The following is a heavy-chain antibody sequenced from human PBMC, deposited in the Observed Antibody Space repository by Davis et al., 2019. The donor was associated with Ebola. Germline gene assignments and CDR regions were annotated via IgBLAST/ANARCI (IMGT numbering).Heavy chain of an antibody. D-gene: IGHD5-12*01. V-gene: IGHV3-21*01. CDR2: ISSSSSYI. CDR1: GFTFSSYS. J-gene: IGHJ6*02. CDR3: ARGDSDYDMFYYYGMDV. Sequence: GESLKISCAASGFTFSSYSMNWVRQAPGKGLEWVSFISSSSSYIYYADSVKGRFTISRDNAKNSLYLQMNSLKAGNTAVYYCARGDSDYDMFYYYGMDVWGQGTTVTVSS.